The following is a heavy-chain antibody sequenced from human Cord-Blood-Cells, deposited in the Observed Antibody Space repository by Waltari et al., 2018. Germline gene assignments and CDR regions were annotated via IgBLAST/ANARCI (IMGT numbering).Heavy chain of an antibody. CDR1: GGSISSSSYY. CDR2: ICYSGST. Sequence: QLQLQESGPGLVKPSETLSLTCTVSGGSISSSSYYWGWIRQPPGKGLEWIGSICYSGSTYYNPSLKSRVTISVDTSKNQFSLKLSSVTAADTAVYYCARRTLLRYFDYWGQGTLVTVSS. D-gene: IGHD3-9*01. CDR3: ARRTLLRYFDY. V-gene: IGHV4-39*01. J-gene: IGHJ4*02.